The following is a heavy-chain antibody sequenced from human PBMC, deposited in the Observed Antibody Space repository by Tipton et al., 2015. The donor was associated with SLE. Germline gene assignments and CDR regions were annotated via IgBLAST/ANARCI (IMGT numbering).Heavy chain of an antibody. Sequence: SLRLSCAVSGFTFDDYTMHWVRQAPGKGLEWVSLISWDGGSTYYADSVKGRFTISRDNSKNSLYLQMNSLRTEDTALYYCAKDLPSSPGAFDIWGQGTMVTVSS. V-gene: IGHV3-43*01. CDR1: GFTFDDYT. CDR2: ISWDGGST. CDR3: AKDLPSSPGAFDI. D-gene: IGHD6-6*01. J-gene: IGHJ3*02.